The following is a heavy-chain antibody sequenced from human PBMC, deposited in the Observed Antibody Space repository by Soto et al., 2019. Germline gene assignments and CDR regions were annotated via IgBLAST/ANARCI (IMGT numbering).Heavy chain of an antibody. CDR3: ARGSTVAAILFDY. J-gene: IGHJ4*02. CDR1: GDSISSGGYY. D-gene: IGHD2-15*01. Sequence: TLSLTCTVSGDSISSGGYYWSWIRQHPGKGLEWIGYTYYSGSTYYNPSLKSRVIISVDTSKSQFSLKLSSVTAADTAVYYCARGSTVAAILFDYWGQGTLVSVSS. CDR2: TYYSGST. V-gene: IGHV4-31*03.